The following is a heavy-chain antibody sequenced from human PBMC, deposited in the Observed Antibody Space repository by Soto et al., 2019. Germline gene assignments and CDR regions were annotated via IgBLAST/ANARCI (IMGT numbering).Heavy chain of an antibody. Sequence: GGSLRLSCAASGFTFSSYDMHWVRQATGKGLEWVSAIGTAGDTYYPGSVKGRFTISRENAKNSLYLQMNSLRAGDTAVYYCARGGRSGWYSAFDIWGQGTMVPVSS. V-gene: IGHV3-13*01. CDR1: GFTFSSYD. CDR2: IGTAGDT. D-gene: IGHD6-19*01. J-gene: IGHJ3*02. CDR3: ARGGRSGWYSAFDI.